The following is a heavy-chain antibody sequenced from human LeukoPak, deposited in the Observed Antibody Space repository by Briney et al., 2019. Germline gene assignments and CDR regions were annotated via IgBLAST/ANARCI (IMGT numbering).Heavy chain of an antibody. Sequence: ASVKVSCKASGYTFTSYGISWVRQAPGQGLEWMGWISAYNGNTNYAQKLQGRVTMTTDTSTSTAYMELRSLRSDDTAVYYCARTYYDSSGYHVTPRWFDPWGQGTLVTVSS. CDR1: GYTFTSYG. CDR3: ARTYYDSSGYHVTPRWFDP. CDR2: ISAYNGNT. V-gene: IGHV1-18*01. J-gene: IGHJ5*02. D-gene: IGHD3-22*01.